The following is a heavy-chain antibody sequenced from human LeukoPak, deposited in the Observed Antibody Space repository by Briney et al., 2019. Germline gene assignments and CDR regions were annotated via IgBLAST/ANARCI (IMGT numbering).Heavy chain of an antibody. CDR3: ARAPANYYDSSGLDY. J-gene: IGHJ4*02. D-gene: IGHD3-22*01. CDR2: IYYSGST. Sequence: SETLSLTCTVSGGSISSGDYYWSWIRQPPGKGLEWIGYIYYSGSTYYNPSLKSRVTISVDTSKNQFSLKLSSVTAADTAVYYCARAPANYYDSSGLDYWGQGTLVTVSS. V-gene: IGHV4-30-4*01. CDR1: GGSISSGDYY.